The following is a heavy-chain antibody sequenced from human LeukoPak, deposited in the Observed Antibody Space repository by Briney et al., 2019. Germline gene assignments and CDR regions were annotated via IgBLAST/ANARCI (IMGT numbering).Heavy chain of an antibody. D-gene: IGHD2-15*01. CDR1: GFTFDGYG. Sequence: GGSLRLSCAASGFTFDGYGMSWVRQAPGKGLEWVSGINWNGGSTGYADSVKGRFTISRDNAKNSLYLQMNSLRAEDTAVYYCARAGGAPYCSGGSCYDQNWFDPWGQGTLVTVSS. V-gene: IGHV3-20*04. J-gene: IGHJ5*02. CDR2: INWNGGST. CDR3: ARAGGAPYCSGGSCYDQNWFDP.